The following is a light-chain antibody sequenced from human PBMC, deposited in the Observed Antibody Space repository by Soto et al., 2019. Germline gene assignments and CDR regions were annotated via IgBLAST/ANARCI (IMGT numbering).Light chain of an antibody. Sequence: QSVLTQPRSVSGSPGQSVTISCTGTSSDVGGHNYVSWYQQHPDKAPKLMIYDVSKRPSGVPDRFSGSKSGNTASLTVSGLQAEDEADYYCCSYAGTNTSYVFGTGTKVTVL. CDR1: SSDVGGHNY. CDR3: CSYAGTNTSYV. J-gene: IGLJ1*01. V-gene: IGLV2-11*01. CDR2: DVS.